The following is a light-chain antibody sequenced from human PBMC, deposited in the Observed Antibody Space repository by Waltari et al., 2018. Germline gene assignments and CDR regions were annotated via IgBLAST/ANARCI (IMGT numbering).Light chain of an antibody. J-gene: IGLJ1*01. CDR2: SND. Sequence: QSVLTQPPSASGTPAQRVTIPCSGRTPDIGGNTVVRYQQRPGTAPKLLILSNDQRPAGVPDRFSGFKSGTSASLAISGLQSEDEGEYFCAAWDDSLTYVFGTGTKVTVL. CDR1: TPDIGGNT. CDR3: AAWDDSLTYV. V-gene: IGLV1-44*01.